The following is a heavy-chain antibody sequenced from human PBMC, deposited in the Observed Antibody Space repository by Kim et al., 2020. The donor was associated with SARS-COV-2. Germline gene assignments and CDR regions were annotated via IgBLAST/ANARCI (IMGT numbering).Heavy chain of an antibody. J-gene: IGHJ4*02. V-gene: IGHV4-39*01. Sequence: TFYNPSRKSRVTISEDTSKNQSSLKLSSVTAADTAVYYCARQWIQLWFDYWGQGTLVTVSS. D-gene: IGHD5-18*01. CDR3: ARQWIQLWFDY. CDR2: T.